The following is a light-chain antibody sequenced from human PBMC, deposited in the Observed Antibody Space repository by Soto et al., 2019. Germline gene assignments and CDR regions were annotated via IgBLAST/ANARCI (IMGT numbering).Light chain of an antibody. CDR3: CSFAVTCTRV. CDR1: SSDVGAYNY. CDR2: DVV. Sequence: QSALTQPRSVSGSPGQSVTISCTGTSSDVGAYNYVSWYQHHPGKAPKLIIYDVVRRPSGVPDRFSGSKSANTASLTISGLQAEDEADYYCCSFAVTCTRVIGEGTKLTLL. V-gene: IGLV2-11*01. J-gene: IGLJ3*02.